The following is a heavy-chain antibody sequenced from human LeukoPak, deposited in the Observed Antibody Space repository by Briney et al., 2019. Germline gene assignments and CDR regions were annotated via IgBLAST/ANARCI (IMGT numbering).Heavy chain of an antibody. CDR3: ARGKVTRDWYFDL. CDR2: INHSGNT. V-gene: IGHV4-34*01. Sequence: PSETLSLTCAVYGGSFSGYYWSWIRQTPGKGLEWIGEINHSGNTNYNPSLKSRVTISIDTSKNQFSLKLSSVTAADTAVYYCARGKVTRDWYFDLWGRGTLVTVSS. CDR1: GGSFSGYY. D-gene: IGHD4-17*01. J-gene: IGHJ2*01.